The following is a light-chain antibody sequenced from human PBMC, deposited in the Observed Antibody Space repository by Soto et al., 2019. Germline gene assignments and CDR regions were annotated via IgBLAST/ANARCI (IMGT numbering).Light chain of an antibody. CDR3: QQYNGYSYS. Sequence: DIPLTQSPSTLSAFVGDRVTITCRASQRINDYLAWFQQKPGKVPKLLIYKMSNLESGVPSRFSAGGSGTEFTLSISSLQPDDFATYYCQQYNGYSYSFGQGTKLEIK. CDR1: QRINDY. CDR2: KMS. J-gene: IGKJ2*01. V-gene: IGKV1-5*03.